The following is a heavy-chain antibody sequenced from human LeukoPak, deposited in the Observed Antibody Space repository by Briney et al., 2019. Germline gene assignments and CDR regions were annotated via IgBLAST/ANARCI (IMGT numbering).Heavy chain of an antibody. V-gene: IGHV3-23*01. CDR1: GFTFINYA. J-gene: IGHJ3*02. Sequence: PGGSLRLSCAASGFTFINYAMSWVRQAPGKGLEWVSGISSSGGSKYYADSVKGRFTISRDNSKNTLYLQLNSLGVEDTAVYYCAKRDVDTAMADAFDIWGQGTMVTVSS. CDR3: AKRDVDTAMADAFDI. CDR2: ISSSGGSK. D-gene: IGHD5-18*01.